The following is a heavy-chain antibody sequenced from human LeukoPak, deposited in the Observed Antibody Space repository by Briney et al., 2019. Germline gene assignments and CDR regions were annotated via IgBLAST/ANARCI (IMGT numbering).Heavy chain of an antibody. Sequence: GGSLRLSCAASGFTFSSYAMSWVRQTPGKGLEWVSVISNNGGSTNYVDSVKGRFTISRENSKNTLYLQMNSLRAEDTAIYYCAKDRVGPCSGDCYYFDYWGQGTLVTVSS. CDR3: AKDRVGPCSGDCYYFDY. V-gene: IGHV3-23*01. CDR2: ISNNGGST. D-gene: IGHD2-21*01. CDR1: GFTFSSYA. J-gene: IGHJ4*02.